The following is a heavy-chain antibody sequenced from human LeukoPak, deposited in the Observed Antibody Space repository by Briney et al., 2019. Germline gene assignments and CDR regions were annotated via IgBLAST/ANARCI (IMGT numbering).Heavy chain of an antibody. CDR1: GYTFTSYG. D-gene: IGHD6-13*01. CDR3: AKTAGIAAAADFDY. CDR2: ISAYNGNT. V-gene: IGHV1-18*01. Sequence: ASVKVSCKASGYTFTSYGISWVRQAPGQGLEWMGWISAYNGNTNYAQKLQGRVTMTTDTSTSTAYMELRSLRSDDTAVYYCAKTAGIAAAADFDYWGQGTLVTVSS. J-gene: IGHJ4*02.